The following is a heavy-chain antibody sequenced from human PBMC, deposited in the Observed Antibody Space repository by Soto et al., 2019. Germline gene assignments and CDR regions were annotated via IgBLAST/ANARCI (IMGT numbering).Heavy chain of an antibody. Sequence: QVQLVQSGAEVKKPGASVKVSCKASGYTLTSYGISWVRQSPGQGLEWMGWISAYNGDTYYAQKLQGRVTITTDTSTSTAYMALRSLRSDDTAVYYCAGYGATTAFDYWGQGTLFTVSS. D-gene: IGHD4-17*01. CDR1: GYTLTSYG. CDR3: AGYGATTAFDY. CDR2: ISAYNGDT. V-gene: IGHV1-18*01. J-gene: IGHJ4*02.